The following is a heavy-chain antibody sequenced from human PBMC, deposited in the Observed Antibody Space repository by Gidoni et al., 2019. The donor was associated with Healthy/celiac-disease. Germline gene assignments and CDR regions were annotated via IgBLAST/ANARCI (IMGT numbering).Heavy chain of an antibody. D-gene: IGHD3-3*01. CDR2: IIPIFGTA. V-gene: IGHV1-69*01. CDR1: GGTFSSYH. CDR3: ARFWSGTFDY. J-gene: IGHJ4*02. Sequence: QVQLVQSGAEFKKPGSSVTVSCKASGGTFSSYHISWVRQAPGQGLEWMVGIIPIFGTANYAQKCQGRVTITADESTSTAYMELSSLRSEDTAVYYCARFWSGTFDYWGQGTLVTVSS.